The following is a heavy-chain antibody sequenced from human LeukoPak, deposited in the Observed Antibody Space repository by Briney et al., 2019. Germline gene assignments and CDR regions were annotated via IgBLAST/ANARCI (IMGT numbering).Heavy chain of an antibody. CDR2: TSGSGGST. V-gene: IGHV3-23*01. CDR3: ATVFSSSNEFFDY. D-gene: IGHD2-2*01. CDR1: GFTFSDYA. Sequence: GGSLRLSCAASGFTFSDYAMSWVRQAPGKGLEWVSATSGSGGSTYYADSVKGRFTISRDNSKSTLYLQMNSLRAEDTAVYYCATVFSSSNEFFDYWGQGALVTVSS. J-gene: IGHJ4*02.